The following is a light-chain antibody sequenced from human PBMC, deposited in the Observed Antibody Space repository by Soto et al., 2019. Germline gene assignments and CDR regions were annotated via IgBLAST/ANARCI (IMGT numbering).Light chain of an antibody. CDR2: GAS. J-gene: IGKJ1*01. CDR3: QQRSNWPWT. Sequence: EVVLTQSPCTLSLSPGERATLSCRASQSVSSTFLAWYQQKPGQAPRLLIYGASSRATGIPDRFSGSGSGTDFTLTISRLEPEDFAVYYCQQRSNWPWTFGQGTKV. V-gene: IGKV3D-20*02. CDR1: QSVSSTF.